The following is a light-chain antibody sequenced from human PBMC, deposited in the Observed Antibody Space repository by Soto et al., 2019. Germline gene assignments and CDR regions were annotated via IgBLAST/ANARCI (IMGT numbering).Light chain of an antibody. CDR2: GAS. Sequence: EIVLTQSPATLSVSPGERATLSCRASQSVSSNLAWYQQKPGQAPRLLIYGASTRATGIPDRFSGSGSWTDFTLTISRLEPEDFAVYYCQQYGSSPLTFGGGTKV. CDR3: QQYGSSPLT. V-gene: IGKV3-20*01. CDR1: QSVSSN. J-gene: IGKJ4*01.